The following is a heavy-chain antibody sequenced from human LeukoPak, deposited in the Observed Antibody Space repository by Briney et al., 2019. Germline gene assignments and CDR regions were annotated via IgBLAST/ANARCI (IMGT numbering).Heavy chain of an antibody. D-gene: IGHD4-23*01. CDR3: ARDRRTVVTPSNWFDP. Sequence: ASVKVSCKASGYTFTSYDINWVRQATGQGLAWMGWINPYNGNTNYAQNLQGRVTITRDTSASTAYMELSSLRSEDTAVYYCARDRRTVVTPSNWFDPWGQGTLVTVSS. CDR2: INPYNGNT. CDR1: GYTFTSYD. V-gene: IGHV1-8*01. J-gene: IGHJ5*02.